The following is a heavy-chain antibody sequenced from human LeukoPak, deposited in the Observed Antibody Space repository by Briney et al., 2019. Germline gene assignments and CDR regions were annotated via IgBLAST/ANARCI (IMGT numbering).Heavy chain of an antibody. CDR3: ARDPHTVTTSLDAFDI. J-gene: IGHJ3*02. CDR1: GGSISSGDYY. D-gene: IGHD4-17*01. CDR2: IYYSGST. Sequence: SETLSLTCTVSGGSISSGDYYWSWIRQPPGKGLEWIGYIYYSGSTYYNPSLKSRVTISVDTSKNQFSLKLSSVTAADTAVYYCARDPHTVTTSLDAFDIWGQGTMVTVSS. V-gene: IGHV4-30-4*01.